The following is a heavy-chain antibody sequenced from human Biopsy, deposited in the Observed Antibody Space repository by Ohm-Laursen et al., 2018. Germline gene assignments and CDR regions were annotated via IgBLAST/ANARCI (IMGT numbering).Heavy chain of an antibody. CDR1: GVTLSGYG. D-gene: IGHD6-19*01. V-gene: IGHV3-33*08. CDR3: ARGLSSGWYGYFDV. J-gene: IGHJ2*01. CDR2: IWYDGTNE. Sequence: SLRLSCTASGVTLSGYGMNWVRQAPGKGLEWISLIWYDGTNEDYADSVKGRFTISRDNSKNTLYLQINTLTLEDTAFYYCARGLSSGWYGYFDVWGRGTLVTVSS.